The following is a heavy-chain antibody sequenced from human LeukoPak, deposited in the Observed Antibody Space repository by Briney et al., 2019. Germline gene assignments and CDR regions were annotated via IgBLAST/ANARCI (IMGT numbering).Heavy chain of an antibody. D-gene: IGHD1-26*01. J-gene: IGHJ4*02. CDR3: ARQVGGHFDY. V-gene: IGHV4-34*01. Sequence: WVRQAPGKGLEWIGEINHSGSTNYNPSPKSRVTISVDTSKNQFSLKLSSVTAADTAVYYCARQVGGHFDYWGQGTLVTVSS. CDR2: INHSGST.